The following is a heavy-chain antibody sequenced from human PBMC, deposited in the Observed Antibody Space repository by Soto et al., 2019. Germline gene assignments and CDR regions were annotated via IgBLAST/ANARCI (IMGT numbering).Heavy chain of an antibody. Sequence: QVHLQESGPGLVKSSETLSLTCSVSGGPINSNYWNWIRQPAGKGLEWIGRVHVSGDTNYNPSLSSGVTMYVDRATNQFSLKLTSVNAADTAIYFCAREIQGPLGWFGPWGQGTLVSVSS. J-gene: IGHJ5*02. V-gene: IGHV4-4*07. CDR3: AREIQGPLGWFGP. D-gene: IGHD5-18*01. CDR1: GGPINSNY. CDR2: VHVSGDT.